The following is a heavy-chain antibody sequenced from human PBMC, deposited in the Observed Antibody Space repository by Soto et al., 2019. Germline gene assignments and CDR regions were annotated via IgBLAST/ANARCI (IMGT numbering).Heavy chain of an antibody. CDR2: ISAYNGNT. Sequence: ASVEVSCKASGYTFTSYGISWVRQAPGQGLEWMGWISAYNGNTNYAQKFQGRVTMTADKSTSTAYMELRSLRSEDTAVYYCARGIYDFWSGSHPDQPGYYYGMDVWGQGTTVTVSS. D-gene: IGHD3-3*01. CDR1: GYTFTSYG. CDR3: ARGIYDFWSGSHPDQPGYYYGMDV. J-gene: IGHJ6*02. V-gene: IGHV1-18*01.